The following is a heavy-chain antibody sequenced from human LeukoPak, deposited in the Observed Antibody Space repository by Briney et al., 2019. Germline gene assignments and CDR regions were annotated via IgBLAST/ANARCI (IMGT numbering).Heavy chain of an antibody. CDR2: INPNSGGT. Sequence: ASVKVSCKASGYTFTGYYMHWVRQAPGQGLEWMGWINPNSGGTNYAQKLQGRVTMTTDTSTSTAYMELRSLRSDDTAVYYCARVAGITIFGAVNFNNWFDPWGQGTLVTVSS. J-gene: IGHJ5*02. CDR3: ARVAGITIFGAVNFNNWFDP. V-gene: IGHV1-2*02. D-gene: IGHD3-3*01. CDR1: GYTFTGYY.